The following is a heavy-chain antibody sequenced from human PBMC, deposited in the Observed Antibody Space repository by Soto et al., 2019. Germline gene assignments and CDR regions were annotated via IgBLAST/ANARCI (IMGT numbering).Heavy chain of an antibody. CDR1: NYKYDSDG. V-gene: IGHV1-18*01. J-gene: IGHJ6*02. CDR3: ANRGNPLMDV. CDR2: IYVSNGYT. Sequence: VQLVQSGGEVKKPGASVKVSCKTSNYKYDSDGITWVRQAPGQGLEWMGWIYVSNGYTNYAQKFEDRVTLTTEISTRTVYMELRSLRSDDTAVYYCANRGNPLMDVWGQGTTVAVSS.